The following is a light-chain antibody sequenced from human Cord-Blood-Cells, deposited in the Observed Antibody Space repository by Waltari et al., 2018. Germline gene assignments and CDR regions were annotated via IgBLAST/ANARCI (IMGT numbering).Light chain of an antibody. V-gene: IGKV4-1*01. CDR3: QQYYSTPQT. CDR2: WAS. CDR1: QSVLYSTNNNNY. J-gene: IGKJ1*01. Sequence: DILMTKSPDSLAVYLGERATINCKSSQSVLYSTNNNNYIAWYQQKPGQPPKLLIYWASTRESGVPDRFSGSGSGTDFTLTISSLQAEDVAVYYCQQYYSTPQTFGQGTKVEIK.